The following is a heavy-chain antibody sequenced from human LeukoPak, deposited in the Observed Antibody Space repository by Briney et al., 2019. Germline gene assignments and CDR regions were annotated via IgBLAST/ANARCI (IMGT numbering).Heavy chain of an antibody. CDR2: IYPRDGST. CDR1: GYSFTSNY. Sequence: VASVKVSCKASGYSFTSNYIHWVRQAPGQGLEWMGMIYPRDGSTSYAQKFQGRVTVTRDTSTSTVHMELSGLRSEDTAVYYCAREDSSGPWGQGTLVTVSS. V-gene: IGHV1-46*01. D-gene: IGHD3-22*01. J-gene: IGHJ5*02. CDR3: AREDSSGP.